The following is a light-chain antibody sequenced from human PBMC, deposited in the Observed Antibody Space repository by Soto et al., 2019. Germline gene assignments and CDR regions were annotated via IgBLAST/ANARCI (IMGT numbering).Light chain of an antibody. CDR1: QSISSW. J-gene: IGKJ1*01. CDR3: QKYDTYPWK. Sequence: DIQITQSPSTLSASVGDRVTITCRASQSISSWLAWYQQKPGKAPNLLIFKASTLASGVPSRFSDSGSGTEFTLTIISLPPEDFVTSDCQKYDTYPWKFGQGTTVAIK. V-gene: IGKV1-5*03. CDR2: KAS.